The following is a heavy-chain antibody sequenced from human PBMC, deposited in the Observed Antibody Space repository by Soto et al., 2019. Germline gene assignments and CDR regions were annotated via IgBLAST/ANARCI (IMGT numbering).Heavy chain of an antibody. J-gene: IGHJ3*01. D-gene: IGHD6-13*01. CDR2: ISSDGRDK. Sequence: QVQLVESGEGEVQPGTPLRLSCAASGFTFNNFALHWVRKAPGTGLEWVEAISSDGRDKYYADSVKGRLTISRDNSKNTLYLQMHSLRAEDTAVYYCAKDQGIAASHGIDWGQGTMVTVSS. V-gene: IGHV3-30*18. CDR1: GFTFNNFA. CDR3: AKDQGIAASHGID.